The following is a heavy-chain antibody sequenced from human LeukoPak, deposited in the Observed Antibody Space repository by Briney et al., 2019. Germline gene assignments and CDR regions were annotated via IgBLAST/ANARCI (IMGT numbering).Heavy chain of an antibody. V-gene: IGHV3-64D*06. J-gene: IGHJ4*02. Sequence: GGSLRLSCSVSGFTFSTYVMHWVRQAPGKGLEYVSAISSNGDNTYYADSVKGRFTISRDNSKNTLYLQMSSLRPDDTAVYFCVGGTGYWGQGTLVTVSS. CDR3: VGGTGY. CDR1: GFTFSTYV. CDR2: ISSNGDNT.